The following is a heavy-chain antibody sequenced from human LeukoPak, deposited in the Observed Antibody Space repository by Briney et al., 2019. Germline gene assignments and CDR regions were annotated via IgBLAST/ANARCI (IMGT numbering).Heavy chain of an antibody. V-gene: IGHV1-2*02. Sequence: ASVTVSFTASGYTFTVYYMHWVRHAPRQGPEWMGWINPNSGGTNYAQKFQGRVTMTRDTSISTAYMELSRLRSDDTAVYYCARVPNIVVVTAYFDYWGQGTLVTVSS. CDR2: INPNSGGT. CDR1: GYTFTVYY. CDR3: ARVPNIVVVTAYFDY. J-gene: IGHJ4*02. D-gene: IGHD2-21*02.